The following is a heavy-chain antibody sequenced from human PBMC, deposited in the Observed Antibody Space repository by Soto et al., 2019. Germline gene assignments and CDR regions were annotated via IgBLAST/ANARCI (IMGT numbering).Heavy chain of an antibody. CDR1: GGSISSYY. Sequence: QVQLQESGPGLVKPSETLSLTCTVSGGSISSYYWSWIRQPPGKGLEWLGYIFYNGNTNYNPSLKSGVTISVDTSKNLFSLNLSSVAAADTAVYYCARCADRIGLYAQCYFDYWGQGTLVTVSS. J-gene: IGHJ4*02. CDR2: IFYNGNT. CDR3: ARCADRIGLYAQCYFDY. V-gene: IGHV4-59*01. D-gene: IGHD6-19*01.